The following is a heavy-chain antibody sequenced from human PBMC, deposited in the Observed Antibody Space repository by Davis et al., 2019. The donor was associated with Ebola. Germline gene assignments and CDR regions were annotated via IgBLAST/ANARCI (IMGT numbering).Heavy chain of an antibody. V-gene: IGHV3-23*01. Sequence: GESPKLSCAASGFAFSHYAMSWVRQPPGKGLEWVSGITGPGGCAFYSDSVKGRFTISRDNSKDTLYLQMNSLRAEDTATYYCARYCHYTDCSYFDCWGQGTMVAVSS. CDR2: ITGPGGCA. CDR1: GFAFSHYA. CDR3: ARYCHYTDCSYFDC. D-gene: IGHD2-15*01. J-gene: IGHJ4*02.